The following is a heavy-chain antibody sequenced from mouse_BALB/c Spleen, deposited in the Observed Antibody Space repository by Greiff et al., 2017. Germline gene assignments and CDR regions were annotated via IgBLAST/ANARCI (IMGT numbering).Heavy chain of an antibody. D-gene: IGHD1-1*01. J-gene: IGHJ4*01. Sequence: EVQLVESGGGLVQPGGSRKLSCAASGFTFSSFGMHWVRQAPEKGLEWVAYISSGSSTIYYADTVKGRFTISRDNPKNTLFLQMTSLRSEDTAMYYCARLVVAPYYAMDYWGQGTSVTVSS. CDR2: ISSGSSTI. V-gene: IGHV5-17*02. CDR1: GFTFSSFG. CDR3: ARLVVAPYYAMDY.